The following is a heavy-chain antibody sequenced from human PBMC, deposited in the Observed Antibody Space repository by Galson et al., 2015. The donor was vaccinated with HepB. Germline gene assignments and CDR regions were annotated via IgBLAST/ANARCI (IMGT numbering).Heavy chain of an antibody. V-gene: IGHV3-21*01. CDR3: ARADVLGGVLPALDAFDI. Sequence: SLRLSCAASGFTFSSYSMNWVRQAPGKGLEWVSSISSSSYIYYADSVKGRFTISRDDAKNSLYLQMNSLRAEDTAVYYCARADVLGGVLPALDAFDIWGQGTMVTVSS. D-gene: IGHD3-16*01. J-gene: IGHJ3*02. CDR2: ISSSSYI. CDR1: GFTFSSYS.